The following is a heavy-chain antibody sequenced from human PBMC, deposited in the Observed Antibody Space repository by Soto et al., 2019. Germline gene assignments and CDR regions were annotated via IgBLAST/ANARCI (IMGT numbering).Heavy chain of an antibody. D-gene: IGHD4-4*01. V-gene: IGHV1-69*12. J-gene: IGHJ6*02. CDR3: ARDNDRLQLGGNYYYILDV. Sequence: QVQLVQSGAEMKEPGSSVKVSCKTSGGTFSSSAISWLRQAPGQGLEWMGGIIPLFRTPDYAQKFQGRVTIAADEPTSTAYMELSSLRSEDPAVYYCARDNDRLQLGGNYYYILDVWGQGTTITVSS. CDR2: IIPLFRTP. CDR1: GGTFSSSA.